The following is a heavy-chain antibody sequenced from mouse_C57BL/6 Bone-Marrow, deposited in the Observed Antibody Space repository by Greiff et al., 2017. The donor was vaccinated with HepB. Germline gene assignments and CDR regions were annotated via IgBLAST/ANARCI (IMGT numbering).Heavy chain of an antibody. J-gene: IGHJ1*03. CDR1: GFSLSTSGMG. V-gene: IGHV8-12*01. Sequence: QVTLKESGPGILQSSQTLSLTCSFSGFSLSTSGMGVSWIRQPSGKGLEWLAHIYWDDDKRYNPSLKSRLTISKDTSRNQVFLKITSVDTAETATYYCARRGFITTVVATRYFDVWGTGTTVTVSS. CDR2: IYWDDDK. CDR3: ARRGFITTVVATRYFDV. D-gene: IGHD1-1*01.